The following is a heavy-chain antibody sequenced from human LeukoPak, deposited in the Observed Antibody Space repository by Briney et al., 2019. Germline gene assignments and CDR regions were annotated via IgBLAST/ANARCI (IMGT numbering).Heavy chain of an antibody. CDR3: LPRIFGVVIDDC. CDR2: ISWNSGSI. J-gene: IGHJ4*02. V-gene: IGHV3-9*01. CDR1: GFTFDDYA. Sequence: GGSLRLSCAASGFTFDDYAMHWVRQAPGKGLEWVSGISWNSGSIGYADSVKGRFTISRDNSKGTLYLLVNSLRAEDTAVYHCLPRIFGVVIDDCWGQGTLVTVSS. D-gene: IGHD3-3*01.